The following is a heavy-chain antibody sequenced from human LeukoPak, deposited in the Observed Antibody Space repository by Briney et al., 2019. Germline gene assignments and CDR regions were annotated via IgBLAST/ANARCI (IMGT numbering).Heavy chain of an antibody. J-gene: IGHJ6*03. V-gene: IGHV3-15*01. Sequence: PGGSLRLSCAASGFTFSYAWMNWVRQAPGKGLEWVGHIKSKTDGRTTDYAAPVKGRFTISRDDSKNTLYLQMNSLKTEDTAVYYCTTADSGSHRNYYYYYYMDVWGKGTTVTVSS. CDR1: GFTFSYAW. D-gene: IGHD1-26*01. CDR3: TTADSGSHRNYYYYYYMDV. CDR2: IKSKTDGRTT.